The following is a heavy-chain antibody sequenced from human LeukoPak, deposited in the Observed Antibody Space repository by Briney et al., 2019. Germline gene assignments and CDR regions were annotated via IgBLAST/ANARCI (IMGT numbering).Heavy chain of an antibody. D-gene: IGHD3-10*01. CDR3: ARAQNSGSYYNVRIQFDY. CDR1: GGSFSGYY. Sequence: SETLSLTCAVYGGSFSGYYWSWIRQPPGKGLEWIGEINHSGSTNYNPSLKSRVTISVDTSKNQFSLKLSSVTAADTAVYYCARAQNSGSYYNVRIQFDYWGQGTLLTVPS. J-gene: IGHJ4*02. CDR2: INHSGST. V-gene: IGHV4-34*01.